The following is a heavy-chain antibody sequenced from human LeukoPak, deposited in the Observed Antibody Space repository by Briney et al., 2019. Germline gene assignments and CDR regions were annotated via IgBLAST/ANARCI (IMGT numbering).Heavy chain of an antibody. D-gene: IGHD6-19*01. CDR1: GFTSSSYA. J-gene: IGHJ4*02. CDR3: ARDGDRIAVAGFDY. Sequence: GGSLRLSCAASGFTSSSYAMTWVRQAPGKGLVWVSRINSDGTTTEYADSVKGRFTISRDNAKNTLYLQMNSLRAEDTAVYYCARDGDRIAVAGFDYWGQGTLVTVSS. CDR2: INSDGTTT. V-gene: IGHV3-74*03.